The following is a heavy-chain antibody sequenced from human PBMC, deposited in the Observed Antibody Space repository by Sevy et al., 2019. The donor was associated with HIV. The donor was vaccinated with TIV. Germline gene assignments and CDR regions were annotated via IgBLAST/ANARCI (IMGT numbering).Heavy chain of an antibody. D-gene: IGHD3-22*01. V-gene: IGHV4-30-4*01. J-gene: IGHJ4*02. CDR2: IYYSGST. Sequence: SETLSLTCTVSGGSISSGDYYWSWIRQPPGKGLEWIGYIYYSGSTYYNPCLKSRVTISVDTSKNQFSLKLSSVTAADTAVYYCARVGSSGYYLDYWGQGTLVTVSS. CDR1: GGSISSGDYY. CDR3: ARVGSSGYYLDY.